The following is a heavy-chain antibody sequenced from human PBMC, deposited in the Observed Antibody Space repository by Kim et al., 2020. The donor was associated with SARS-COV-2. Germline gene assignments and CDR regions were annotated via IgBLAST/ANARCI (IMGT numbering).Heavy chain of an antibody. Sequence: GGSLRLSCAASGFTFSSYSMNWVRQAPGKGLVWVSSISSSSSYIYYADSVKGRFTISRDNAKNSLYLQMNSLRAEDTAVYYCARVRENIAAAGFDYWGQGTLVTVSS. D-gene: IGHD6-13*01. CDR1: GFTFSSYS. V-gene: IGHV3-21*01. CDR2: ISSSSSYI. J-gene: IGHJ4*02. CDR3: ARVRENIAAAGFDY.